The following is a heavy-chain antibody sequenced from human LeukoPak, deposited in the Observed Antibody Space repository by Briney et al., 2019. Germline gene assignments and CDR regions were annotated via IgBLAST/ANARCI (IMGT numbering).Heavy chain of an antibody. CDR2: IRPKAYGGTT. CDR3: SSVYSGCDWGDY. CDR1: GLTFGDYA. J-gene: IGHJ4*02. D-gene: IGHD5-12*01. V-gene: IGHV3-49*04. Sequence: PGGSLRLSCTASGLTFGDYAMSWVRQAPGKGLEWVGLIRPKAYGGTTEYVASVKGRFTISRDDDKTIAYLQMNSLKTEDTAVYYCSSVYSGCDWGDYWGQGTLVTVSS.